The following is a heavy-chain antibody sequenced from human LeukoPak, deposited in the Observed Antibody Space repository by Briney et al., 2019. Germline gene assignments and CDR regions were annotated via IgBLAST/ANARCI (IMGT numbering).Heavy chain of an antibody. D-gene: IGHD1-26*01. V-gene: IGHV3-30-3*01. CDR1: GFTFSSYT. CDR3: ARDVGWNFDY. CDR2: TSYDGSNK. Sequence: PGRSLRLSCAASGFTFSSYTMHWVRQAPGKGLEWVAVTSYDGSNKYYADSVKGRFTISRDNSKDTLYLQVNSLRAEDTAVYFCARDVGWNFDYLGRGSLVTVSS. J-gene: IGHJ4*02.